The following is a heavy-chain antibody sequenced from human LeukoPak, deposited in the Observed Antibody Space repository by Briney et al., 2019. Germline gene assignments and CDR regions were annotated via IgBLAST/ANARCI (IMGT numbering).Heavy chain of an antibody. CDR2: INPSGGST. CDR3: AREGPKRDGYNY. V-gene: IGHV1-46*01. J-gene: IGHJ4*02. Sequence: GASVKVSCKASGYTFTSYYMHWVRQAPGQGLEWMGIINPSGGSTSYAQKFQGRVTMTRDTSTSTVYMGLSSLRSEDTAVYYCAREGPKRDGYNYWGQGTLVTVSS. D-gene: IGHD5-24*01. CDR1: GYTFTSYY.